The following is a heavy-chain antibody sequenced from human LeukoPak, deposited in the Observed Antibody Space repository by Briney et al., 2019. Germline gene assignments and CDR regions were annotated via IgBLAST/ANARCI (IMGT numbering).Heavy chain of an antibody. J-gene: IGHJ4*01. CDR2: TYYRSKWYN. CDR1: GDSVSNNSAA. Sequence: SQTLSLTYAISGDSVSNNSAAWNWLRQSPSRGLEWLGRTYYRSKWYNDYAVSVKSRTTISPDTSKNQFSLQLNSVTPEDTAVYYCARDFELQPLDYWGHGTLVTVSS. D-gene: IGHD1-26*01. CDR3: ARDFELQPLDY. V-gene: IGHV6-1*01.